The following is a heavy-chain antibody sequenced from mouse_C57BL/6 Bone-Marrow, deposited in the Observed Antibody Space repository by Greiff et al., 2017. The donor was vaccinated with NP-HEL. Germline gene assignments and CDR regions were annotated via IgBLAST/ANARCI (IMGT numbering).Heavy chain of an antibody. CDR3: ARESYPY. CDR1: GFTFSSYA. J-gene: IGHJ3*01. CDR2: ISDGGSYT. V-gene: IGHV5-4*01. D-gene: IGHD2-10*01. Sequence: EVHLVESGGGLVKPGGSLKLSCAASGFTFSSYAMSWVRQTPEKRLEWVATISDGGSYTYYPDNVKGRFTISRDNAKNNLYLQMSHLKSEDTAMYYCARESYPYWGQGTLVTVSA.